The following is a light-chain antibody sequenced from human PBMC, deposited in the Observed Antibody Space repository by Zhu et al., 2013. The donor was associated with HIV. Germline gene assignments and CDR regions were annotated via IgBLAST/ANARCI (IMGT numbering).Light chain of an antibody. V-gene: IGKV3-11*01. J-gene: IGKJ1*01. CDR2: DAS. Sequence: EIVLTQSPATLSLSPGERATLSCRASQSVSNYLAWYQHKPGQPPRLLIYDASDTASGVPARFSGRGSGTDFTLTISSLEPEDFAVYYCQQRNYWPGTFGQGTKVEIK. CDR1: QSVSNY. CDR3: QQRNYWPGT.